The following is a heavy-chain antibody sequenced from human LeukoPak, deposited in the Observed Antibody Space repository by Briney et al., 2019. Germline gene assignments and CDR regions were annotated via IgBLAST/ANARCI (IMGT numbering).Heavy chain of an antibody. D-gene: IGHD1-26*01. CDR3: ASNYLYSGSSGIYFDY. CDR1: GFTFSSYS. J-gene: IGHJ4*02. Sequence: GGSLRLSCAASGFTFSSYSMNWVRQAPGKGLEWVPYISSSSSTIYYADSVKGRFTISRDNAKNSLYLQMNSLRDEDTAVYYCASNYLYSGSSGIYFDYWGQGTLVTVSS. V-gene: IGHV3-48*02. CDR2: ISSSSSTI.